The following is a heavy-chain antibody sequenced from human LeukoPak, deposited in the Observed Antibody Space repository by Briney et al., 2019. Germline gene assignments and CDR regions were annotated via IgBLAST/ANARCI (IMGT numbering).Heavy chain of an antibody. Sequence: SVKVSCKASGGTFSSYAISWVRQAPGQGLEWMGGIIPIFGTANYAQKFQGRVTITADESTSTAYMELSSLRSEDTAVYYCARGRWLSNWFDPWGQGTLVTVSS. CDR3: ARGRWLSNWFDP. J-gene: IGHJ5*02. D-gene: IGHD3-22*01. V-gene: IGHV1-69*13. CDR2: IIPIFGTA. CDR1: GGTFSSYA.